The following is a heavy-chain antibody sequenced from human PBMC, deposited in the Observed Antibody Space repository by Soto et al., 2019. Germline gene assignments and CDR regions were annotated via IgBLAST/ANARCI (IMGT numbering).Heavy chain of an antibody. CDR1: GYTFTGYY. D-gene: IGHD2-2*01. J-gene: IGHJ3*02. CDR3: ASPNPLYCSSTSCYNDAFDI. Sequence: ASVKVSCKASGYTFTGYYMHWVRQAPGQGLEWMGIINPSGGSTSYAQKFQGRVTMTRDTSTSTVYMELSSLRSEDTAVYYCASPNPLYCSSTSCYNDAFDIWGQGTMVTVSS. CDR2: INPSGGST. V-gene: IGHV1-46*01.